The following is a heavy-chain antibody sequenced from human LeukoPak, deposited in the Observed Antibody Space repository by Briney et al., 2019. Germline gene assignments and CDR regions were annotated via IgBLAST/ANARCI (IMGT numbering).Heavy chain of an antibody. J-gene: IGHJ4*02. CDR3: ARIHRYCSGGACYVLDN. Sequence: SETLSLTCVVSGGSVSGYYWGWIRQPPGRGLEWIGYVYYSGSTNYNPSFKSRITTSVDTSRNQFSLQLSSLTAADTAVYYCARIHRYCSGGACYVLDNWGQGSLVAVSS. CDR2: VYYSGST. CDR1: GGSVSGYY. D-gene: IGHD2-15*01. V-gene: IGHV4-59*02.